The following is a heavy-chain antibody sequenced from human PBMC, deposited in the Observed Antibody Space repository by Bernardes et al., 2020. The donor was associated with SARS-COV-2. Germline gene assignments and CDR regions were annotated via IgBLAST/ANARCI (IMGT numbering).Heavy chain of an antibody. Sequence: RLSCVASGFSLSTYWMHWVRQAPGKGLVWVSRINSDGSSTSYADSVKGRFTVSRDNAKNTVYLQLNSLRAEDTAVYYCARDFGIEDYWGQGTLVTVSA. J-gene: IGHJ4*02. V-gene: IGHV3-74*01. CDR3: ARDFGIEDY. D-gene: IGHD1-26*01. CDR1: GFSLSTYW. CDR2: INSDGSST.